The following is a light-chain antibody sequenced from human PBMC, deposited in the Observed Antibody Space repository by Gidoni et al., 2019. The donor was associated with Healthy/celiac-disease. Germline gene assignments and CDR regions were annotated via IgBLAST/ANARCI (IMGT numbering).Light chain of an antibody. CDR3: QQRSNWPLT. V-gene: IGKV3-11*01. CDR1: QSVSSY. Sequence: EFVLPQSPATLSLSPGERATLSCRASQSVSSYLAWYQQKPGQAPRLLIYDASNRATGIPARFSGSGSGTDFTLTISSLEPEDFAVYYCQQRSNWPLTFXGXTKVEIK. CDR2: DAS. J-gene: IGKJ4*01.